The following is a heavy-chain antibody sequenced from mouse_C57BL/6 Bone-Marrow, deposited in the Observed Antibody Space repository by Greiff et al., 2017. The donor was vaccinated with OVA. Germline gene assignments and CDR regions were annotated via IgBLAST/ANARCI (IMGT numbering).Heavy chain of an antibody. CDR3: ARCGSSLYWYFDV. D-gene: IGHD1-1*01. J-gene: IGHJ1*03. CDR2: INPNNGGT. Sequence: VQLQQSGPELVKPGASVKMSCKASGYTFTDYNMHWVKQSHGKSLEWIGYINPNNGGTSYNQKFKGKATLTVNKSSSTAYMELRSLTSEESAVYYCARCGSSLYWYFDVWGTGTTVTVSS. CDR1: GYTFTDYN. V-gene: IGHV1-22*01.